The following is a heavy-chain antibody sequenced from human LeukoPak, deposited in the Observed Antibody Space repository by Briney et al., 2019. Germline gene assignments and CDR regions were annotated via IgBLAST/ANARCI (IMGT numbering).Heavy chain of an antibody. CDR3: AKGFSFGDPSYMDV. V-gene: IGHV3-30*02. Sequence: GGSLRLSCAASGFTFSSYGMHWVRQAPGKGLEWVAFIRYDGSNKYYADSVKGRFTISRDNSKNTLYLQMNSLRAEDTALYYCAKGFSFGDPSYMDVWGKGTTVTISS. J-gene: IGHJ6*03. D-gene: IGHD3-10*01. CDR2: IRYDGSNK. CDR1: GFTFSSYG.